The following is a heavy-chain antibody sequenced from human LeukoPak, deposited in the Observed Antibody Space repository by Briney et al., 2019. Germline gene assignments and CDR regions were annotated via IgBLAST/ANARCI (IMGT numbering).Heavy chain of an antibody. D-gene: IGHD6-13*01. J-gene: IGHJ4*02. CDR2: IKPDASEK. V-gene: IGHV3-7*03. Sequence: KPGGSLRLSCAASGFSFSSYWMSWVRQAPGKGLEWVANIKPDASEKYYVDSVKGRFTISRDNAKNLVYLQMNSLRAEDTAFYYCARDICWYNPFDYWGQGTLVTVHS. CDR1: GFSFSSYW. CDR3: ARDICWYNPFDY.